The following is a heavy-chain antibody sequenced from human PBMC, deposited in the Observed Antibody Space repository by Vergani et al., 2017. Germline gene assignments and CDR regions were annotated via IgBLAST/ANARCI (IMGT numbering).Heavy chain of an antibody. Sequence: QVRLQESGPGLVKPSETLYLTCRVSGGSMSGYYWSWLRQPPGQELEWIGYMYHSGSTNSNPSLETRVTISGDTSKNQFSLKLNSVTAADTAVYYCGRVADFYGLGSRLLDLWGQGILVTVSS. J-gene: IGHJ5*02. D-gene: IGHD3-10*01. V-gene: IGHV4-59*01. CDR3: GRVADFYGLGSRLLDL. CDR1: GGSMSGYY. CDR2: MYHSGST.